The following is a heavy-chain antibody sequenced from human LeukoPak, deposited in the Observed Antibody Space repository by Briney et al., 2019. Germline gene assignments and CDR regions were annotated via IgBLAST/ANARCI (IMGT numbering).Heavy chain of an antibody. CDR3: ARSRDGYNFGY. D-gene: IGHD5-24*01. J-gene: IGHJ4*02. CDR2: IYHSGST. V-gene: IGHV4-38-2*01. CDR1: GYSISSGYY. Sequence: SETLSPTCAVSGYSISSGYYWGWIRQPPGKGLEWIGSIYHSGSTYYNPSLKSRVTISVDTSKNQFSLKLSSVTAADTAVYYCARSRDGYNFGYWGQGTLVTVSS.